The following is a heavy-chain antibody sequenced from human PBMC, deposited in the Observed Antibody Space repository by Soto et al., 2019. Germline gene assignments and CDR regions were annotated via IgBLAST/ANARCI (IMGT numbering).Heavy chain of an antibody. J-gene: IGHJ4*02. CDR2: IDIGGNT. Sequence: EVQMVESGGGVVQPGGSLRLSCAASGFSVTNNYMNWVRQAPGKGLEWVSIIDIGGNTYYADSVKDRFTISRDDSNNTLYLQMDSLRPEDTAVYFCARGRGSTGYLGREHYFDYWGQGTLVTVSP. CDR1: GFSVTNNY. CDR3: ARGRGSTGYLGREHYFDY. V-gene: IGHV3-66*01. D-gene: IGHD3-16*01.